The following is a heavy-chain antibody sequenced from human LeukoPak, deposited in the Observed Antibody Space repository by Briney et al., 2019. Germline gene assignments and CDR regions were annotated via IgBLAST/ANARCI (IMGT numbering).Heavy chain of an antibody. J-gene: IGHJ2*01. D-gene: IGHD3-3*02. V-gene: IGHV3-53*01. Sequence: GGSLRLSCTASGFTVATNYMNWVRQPPGKGLEWVSILYSGADTYYADSVKGRFVVSRDSSKNMLFLHMNALRPEDTAVYYCARIGDHFHWYLDLWGRGTLFTVSS. CDR2: LYSGADT. CDR3: ARIGDHFHWYLDL. CDR1: GFTVATNY.